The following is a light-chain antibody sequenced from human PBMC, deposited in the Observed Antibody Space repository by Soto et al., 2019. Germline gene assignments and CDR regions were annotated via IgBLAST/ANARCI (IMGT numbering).Light chain of an antibody. J-gene: IGKJ5*01. CDR2: GAS. Sequence: EIVLTQSPGTLSLSPGERATLSCRASQSVSSSYLAWYQQKPGQAPRLLIYGASSRATGIPDRFSGSGSGTDFTLTISRLEPEDSAVYYCQQYGSSPLTFGQGTLLEIK. CDR1: QSVSSSY. CDR3: QQYGSSPLT. V-gene: IGKV3-20*01.